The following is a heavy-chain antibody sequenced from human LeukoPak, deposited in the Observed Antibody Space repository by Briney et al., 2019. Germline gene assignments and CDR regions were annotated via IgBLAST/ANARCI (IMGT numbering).Heavy chain of an antibody. CDR2: IVVGSGNT. V-gene: IGHV1-58*02. D-gene: IGHD2-8*01. J-gene: IGHJ4*02. CDR3: AANLKGYCTNGVCGFDY. Sequence: SVKVSCKASGFTFTSSAMQWVRQARGQLLEWIGWIVVGSGNTNYAQKFQERVTITRDMYTSTAYMEMSSLRSEDTAVYYCAANLKGYCTNGVCGFDYWGQGTLVTVSS. CDR1: GFTFTSSA.